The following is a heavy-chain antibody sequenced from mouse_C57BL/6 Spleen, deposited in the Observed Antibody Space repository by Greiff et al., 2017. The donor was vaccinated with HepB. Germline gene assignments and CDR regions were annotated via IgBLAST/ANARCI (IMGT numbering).Heavy chain of an antibody. D-gene: IGHD2-2*01. CDR3: ARDAISTMVTDFDY. J-gene: IGHJ2*01. CDR1: GFTFSSYA. CDR2: ISDGGSYT. Sequence: EVKLEESGGGLVKPGGSLKLSCAASGFTFSSYAMSWVRQTPEKRLEWVATISDGGSYTYYPDNVKGRFTISRDNAKNNLYLQMSHLKSEDTAMYYCARDAISTMVTDFDYWGQGTTLTVSS. V-gene: IGHV5-4*01.